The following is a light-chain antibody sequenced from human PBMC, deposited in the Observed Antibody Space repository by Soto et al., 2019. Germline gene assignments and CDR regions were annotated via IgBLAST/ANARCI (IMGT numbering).Light chain of an antibody. CDR3: QQYNYCPYT. Sequence: MTQSPATLSVAPGGRATLSCRASQSVGVNLAWYQQKHGQAPRLLLYAASTRATAIPARFSGSGSEAEFTLTIDSLQSEDFAVYFFQQYNYCPYTFGRGTKLEIK. J-gene: IGKJ2*01. CDR1: QSVGVN. CDR2: AAS. V-gene: IGKV3-15*01.